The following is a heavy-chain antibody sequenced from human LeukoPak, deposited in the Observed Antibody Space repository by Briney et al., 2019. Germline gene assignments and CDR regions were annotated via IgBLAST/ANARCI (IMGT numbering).Heavy chain of an antibody. CDR3: ARGDGYNWEYYFDY. CDR2: ISSDGSGT. Sequence: GGSLRLSCAASGFTFNNYWMHWVRQAPGKGLVWVSRISSDGSGTRYADSVRGRFTLSRDNAKNTLYLQMNSLRAEDTAVYYCARGDGYNWEYYFDYWGQGTLVTVSS. CDR1: GFTFNNYW. J-gene: IGHJ4*02. D-gene: IGHD5-24*01. V-gene: IGHV3-74*01.